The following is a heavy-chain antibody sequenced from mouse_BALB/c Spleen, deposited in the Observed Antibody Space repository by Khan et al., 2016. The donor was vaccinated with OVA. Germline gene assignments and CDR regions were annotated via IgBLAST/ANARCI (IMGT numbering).Heavy chain of an antibody. Sequence: EVELVESGGGLVQPGGSRKLSCVASGFTFSSFGMHWVRQAPEKGLEWVAYINSGSSTIYYADPVKGRFTISRDTPKNTLFLQMTRLRSEDTAMYDCERGTRAYWGQGTTLTVSS. CDR3: ERGTRAY. D-gene: IGHD3-3*01. CDR2: INSGSSTI. J-gene: IGHJ2*01. V-gene: IGHV5-17*02. CDR1: GFTFSSFG.